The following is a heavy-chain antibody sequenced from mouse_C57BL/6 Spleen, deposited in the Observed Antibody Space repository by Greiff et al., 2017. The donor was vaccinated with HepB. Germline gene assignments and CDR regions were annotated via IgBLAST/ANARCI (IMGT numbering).Heavy chain of an antibody. CDR1: GYTFTDYY. CDR2: INPNNGGT. V-gene: IGHV1-26*01. CDR3: ARRYYSNYDFDY. D-gene: IGHD2-5*01. Sequence: VQLQQSGPELVKPGASVKISCKASGYTFTDYYMNWVKQSHGKSLEWIGDINPNNGGTSYNQKFKGKATLTVDKSSSTAYMELRSLTSEDSAVYYCARRYYSNYDFDYWGQGTTLTVSS. J-gene: IGHJ2*01.